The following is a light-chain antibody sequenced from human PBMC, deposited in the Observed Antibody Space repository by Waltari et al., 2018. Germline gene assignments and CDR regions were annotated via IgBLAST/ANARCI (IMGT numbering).Light chain of an antibody. V-gene: IGKV3-15*01. Sequence: EIVITQSPATLSVSPGARATLSCRASQSVSSKLAWYQQKPGQAPRLLIYGASTRATGIPARFSGSGSGTEFTLTISSLQSEDFAVYYCHQYNNWPRTFGQGTKVEIK. CDR3: HQYNNWPRT. CDR2: GAS. CDR1: QSVSSK. J-gene: IGKJ1*01.